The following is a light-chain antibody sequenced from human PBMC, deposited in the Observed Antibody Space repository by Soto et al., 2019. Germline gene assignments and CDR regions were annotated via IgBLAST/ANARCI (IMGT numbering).Light chain of an antibody. CDR3: QSYDSSTPVV. CDR1: SGSIASNY. CDR2: EDN. V-gene: IGLV6-57*01. J-gene: IGLJ7*01. Sequence: NFMLTQPHSVSESPGKTVTISCTRSSGSIASNYVQWYQQRPGSSPTAVIYEDNQRPSGVPDRFSGSIDSSSNSASLTISALKTEDEADYYCQSYDSSTPVVFGGGTQLTVL.